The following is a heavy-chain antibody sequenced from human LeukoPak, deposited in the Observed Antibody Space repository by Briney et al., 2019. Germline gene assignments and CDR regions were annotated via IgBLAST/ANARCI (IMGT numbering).Heavy chain of an antibody. CDR3: ARVAGGNHESYWYYYYMDV. J-gene: IGHJ6*03. CDR1: GGSFSGYY. D-gene: IGHD2-8*02. CDR2: INHSGST. V-gene: IGHV4-34*01. Sequence: PSETLSLTCAVYGGSFSGYYWSWIRQPPGKGLEWIGEINHSGSTNYNPSLKSRVTISVDTSKNQFSLKLSSVTAADTAVYYCARVAGGNHESYWYYYYMDVWGKGTTVTVSS.